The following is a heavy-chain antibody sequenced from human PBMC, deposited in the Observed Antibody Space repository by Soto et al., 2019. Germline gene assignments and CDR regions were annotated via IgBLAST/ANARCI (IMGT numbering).Heavy chain of an antibody. J-gene: IGHJ4*02. CDR2: ISYDGSNK. CDR1: GFTFSSYA. D-gene: IGHD5-18*01. Sequence: QVQLVESGGGVVQPGRSLRLSCAASGFTFSSYAMHWVRQAPGKGLEWVAVISYDGSNKYYADSVKGRFTISRDNSKNTLYLQMNSLRAEDTAVYYCARGLYGYGHSMEYYFDYWGQGTLVTVSS. CDR3: ARGLYGYGHSMEYYFDY. V-gene: IGHV3-30-3*01.